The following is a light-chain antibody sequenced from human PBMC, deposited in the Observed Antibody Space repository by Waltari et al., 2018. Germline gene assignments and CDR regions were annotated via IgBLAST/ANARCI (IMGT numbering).Light chain of an antibody. CDR1: QSIDSY. V-gene: IGKV3-11*01. CDR2: DAS. J-gene: IGKJ5*01. CDR3: QQRSNWPPT. Sequence: EIVLTQSPATLSLSPGARATLSCRASQSIDSYLAWYLQKPGQAPRLLIFDASNRATGIPPRFSGSGFGTDFTLTISSLEPEDFGVYYCQQRSNWPPTFGQGTRLEIK.